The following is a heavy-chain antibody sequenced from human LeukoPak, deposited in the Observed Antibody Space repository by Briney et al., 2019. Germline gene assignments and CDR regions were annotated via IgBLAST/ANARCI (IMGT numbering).Heavy chain of an antibody. J-gene: IGHJ3*02. D-gene: IGHD3-22*01. V-gene: IGHV3-23*01. CDR1: GFTFSSYA. CDR3: AKDIKIRYYYDSSGYPDAFDI. Sequence: GGSLRLSCAASGFTFSSYAMSWVRQAPGKGLEWVSAISGSGGSTYYADSVKGRFTISRDNSKNTLYLQMNSLRAEDTAVYYCAKDIKIRYYYDSSGYPDAFDIWGQGTMVTVPS. CDR2: ISGSGGST.